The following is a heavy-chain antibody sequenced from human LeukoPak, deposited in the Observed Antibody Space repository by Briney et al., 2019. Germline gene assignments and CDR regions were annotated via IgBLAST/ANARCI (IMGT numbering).Heavy chain of an antibody. CDR2: IYYSGST. V-gene: IGHV4-61*01. CDR1: GGSVNSGSYY. J-gene: IGHJ6*02. CDR3: ARDRAVAGRYYYGMDV. Sequence: PSETLSLTCTVSGGSVNSGSYYWSWIRQPPGKGLEWIGNIYYSGSTNYNPSLKSRVTISVDTSKNQFSLKLSSVTAADTAVYYCARDRAVAGRYYYGMDVWGQGTTVTVSS. D-gene: IGHD6-19*01.